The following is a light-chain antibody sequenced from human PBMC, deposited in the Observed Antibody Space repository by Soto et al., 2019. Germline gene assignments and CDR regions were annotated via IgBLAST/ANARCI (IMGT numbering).Light chain of an antibody. J-gene: IGKJ4*01. V-gene: IGKV1-39*01. Sequence: DIQMTQSPSSLSVSVGDRVIITCRASQFIRTYLNWYQQKPGKAPQLLIYDASSLQSGVPSRFSGSGSGTDFTLTITSRQPGDFATYYCQQSARTFLTFGGGTKVE. CDR1: QFIRTY. CDR2: DAS. CDR3: QQSARTFLT.